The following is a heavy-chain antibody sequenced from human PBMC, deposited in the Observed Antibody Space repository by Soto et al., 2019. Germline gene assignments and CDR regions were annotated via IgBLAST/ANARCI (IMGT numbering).Heavy chain of an antibody. V-gene: IGHV1-18*01. D-gene: IGHD2-15*01. Sequence: ASVKVSCKASGYTFTTHGISWVRQVPGQGLEWMGWVRGDNGHTNYAQSLQGRVTMTTDTSTNTAYMELRSLRSDDTAVYYCARDLGYCRSGTCSREWYDPWGQGTLVTVSS. J-gene: IGHJ5*02. CDR2: VRGDNGHT. CDR3: ARDLGYCRSGTCSREWYDP. CDR1: GYTFTTHG.